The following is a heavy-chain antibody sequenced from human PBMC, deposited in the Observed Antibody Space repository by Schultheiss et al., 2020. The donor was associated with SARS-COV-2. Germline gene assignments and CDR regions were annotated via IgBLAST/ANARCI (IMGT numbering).Heavy chain of an antibody. V-gene: IGHV4-4*07. Sequence: SETLSLTCTVSGGSINNYYWSWIRQPAGSGLEWIGRIYSSGSTNYNPSLKSRVTISVDTSKNQFSLKLSSVTAADTAVYYCASTPGIAVAGGLWWGQGTLVTVSS. CDR3: ASTPGIAVAGGLW. D-gene: IGHD6-19*01. CDR2: IYSSGST. J-gene: IGHJ4*02. CDR1: GGSINNYY.